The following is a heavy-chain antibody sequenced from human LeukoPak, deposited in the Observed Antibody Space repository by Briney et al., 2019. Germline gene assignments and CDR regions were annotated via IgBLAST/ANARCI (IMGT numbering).Heavy chain of an antibody. D-gene: IGHD3-10*01. V-gene: IGHV3-53*01. CDR3: ARVTTSGSYKFDY. CDR1: GFTVNSNY. Sequence: GGSLRLSCAASGFTVNSNYFSWVHQAPGKGLEWVSLIYTSGSTYYADSVKGRFTISRDNSKNTLYLQMNTLRAEDTAVYYCARVTTSGSYKFDYWGQGTLVTVSS. J-gene: IGHJ4*02. CDR2: IYTSGST.